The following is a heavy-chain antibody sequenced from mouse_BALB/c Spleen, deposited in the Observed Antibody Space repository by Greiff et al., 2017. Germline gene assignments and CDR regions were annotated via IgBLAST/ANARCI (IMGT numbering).Heavy chain of an antibody. CDR1: GYSITSDYA. CDR2: ISYSGST. D-gene: IGHD1-1*01. V-gene: IGHV3-2*02. CDR3: AIRPITTVPYFDY. J-gene: IGHJ2*01. Sequence: EVKLMESGPGLVKPSQSLSLTCTVTGYSITSDYAWNWIRQFPGNKLEWMGYISYSGSTSYNPSLKSRISITRDTSKNQFFLQLNSVTTEDTATYYCAIRPITTVPYFDYWGQGTTLTVSS.